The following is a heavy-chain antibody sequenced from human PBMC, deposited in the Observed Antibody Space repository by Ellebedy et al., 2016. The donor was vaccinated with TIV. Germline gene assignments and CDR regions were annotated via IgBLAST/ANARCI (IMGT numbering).Heavy chain of an antibody. Sequence: AASVKVSCKVSGYTLTELSMHWVRQAPGKGLEWMGGFDPEDGETIYAQKFQGRVTMTEDTSTDTAYMELSSLRSEDTAVYYCATAGFGYSSGWNGLYYGMDVWGQGTTVTVSS. CDR3: ATAGFGYSSGWNGLYYGMDV. J-gene: IGHJ6*02. CDR2: FDPEDGET. D-gene: IGHD6-19*01. V-gene: IGHV1-24*01. CDR1: GYTLTELS.